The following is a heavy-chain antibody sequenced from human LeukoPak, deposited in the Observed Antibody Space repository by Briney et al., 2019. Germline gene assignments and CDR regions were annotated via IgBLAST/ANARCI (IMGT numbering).Heavy chain of an antibody. CDR1: GFSFRDYW. CDR3: ARCQYNSSPDV. CDR2: TSGGSDHT. V-gene: IGHV3-11*03. Sequence: GGSLRLSCAASGFSFRDYWVSWMRQAPGKGLEWVSYTSGGSDHTNYAGSVKGRFTISRDNAKNSLYLQMNSLTDEDTAVYYCARCQYNSSPDVWGQGTLVTVSS. J-gene: IGHJ4*02. D-gene: IGHD1-14*01.